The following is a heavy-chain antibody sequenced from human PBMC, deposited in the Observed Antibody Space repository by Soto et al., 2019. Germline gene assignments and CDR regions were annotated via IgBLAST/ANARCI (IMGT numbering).Heavy chain of an antibody. J-gene: IGHJ4*02. CDR3: ARQIYASDTRPNFQYYFDS. CDR1: AYSFAGYW. CDR2: IDPSDSQT. D-gene: IGHD2-2*01. Sequence: GEAVKISCKGSAYSFAGYWITWVRQKPGKGLEWMGRIDPSDSQTYYSPSFRGHVTISVTKSITTVFLQWSILRASDTAMYYCARQIYASDTRPNFQYYFDSWGQGTPVTVSS. V-gene: IGHV5-10-1*01.